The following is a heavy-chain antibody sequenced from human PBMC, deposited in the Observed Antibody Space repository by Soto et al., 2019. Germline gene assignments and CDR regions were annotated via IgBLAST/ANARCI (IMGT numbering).Heavy chain of an antibody. CDR1: GYTFTSYG. CDR2: ISAYNGNT. Sequence: GASVKVSCKASGYTFTSYGISWVRQAPGQGLEWMGWISAYNGNTNYAQKLQGRVTMTTDTSTSTAYMELRSLRSDDTAVYYCAREFAGSGWPTVWFDPWGQGTLVTVSS. V-gene: IGHV1-18*01. J-gene: IGHJ5*02. CDR3: AREFAGSGWPTVWFDP. D-gene: IGHD6-19*01.